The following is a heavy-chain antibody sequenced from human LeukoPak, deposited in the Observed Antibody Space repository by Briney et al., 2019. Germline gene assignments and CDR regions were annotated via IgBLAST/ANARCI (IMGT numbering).Heavy chain of an antibody. CDR3: ARGITMVRGVPDFDY. V-gene: IGHV4-34*01. CDR1: GGSFSGYY. CDR2: INHSGST. Sequence: MTSETLSLTCAVYGGSFSGYYWSWIRQPPGKGLEWIGEINHSGSTNYNPSLKSRVTISVDTSKNQFSLKLSSVTAADTAVYYCARGITMVRGVPDFDYWGQGTLVTVSS. J-gene: IGHJ4*02. D-gene: IGHD3-10*01.